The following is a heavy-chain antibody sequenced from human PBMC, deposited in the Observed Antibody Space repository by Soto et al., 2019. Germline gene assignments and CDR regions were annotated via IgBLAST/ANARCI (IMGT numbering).Heavy chain of an antibody. CDR3: VRNDLYRFDP. CDR1: GGSISGYY. Sequence: LPLTYSVAGGSISGYYCRWIRQPQGKGLEWIGYIYYSGSTNYNPSLKSRVTISVDTSKNQFSLKLTSVTTADTAVHYCVRNDLYRFDPWGQGTLVTVSS. V-gene: IGHV4-59*12. D-gene: IGHD2-8*01. CDR2: IYYSGST. J-gene: IGHJ5*02.